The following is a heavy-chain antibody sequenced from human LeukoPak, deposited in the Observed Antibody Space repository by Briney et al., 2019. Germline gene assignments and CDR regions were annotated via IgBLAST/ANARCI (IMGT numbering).Heavy chain of an antibody. CDR3: ARVSSWYNYFDY. CDR1: GGSISSGYYY. V-gene: IGHV4-30-4*08. J-gene: IGHJ4*02. D-gene: IGHD6-13*01. Sequence: SETLSLTCTVSGGSISSGYYYWSWIRQPPGKGLEWIGYIYYSGSTYYNPSLKSRVTISVDTSKNQFSLKLSSVTAADTAVYYCARVSSWYNYFDYWGQGTLVTVSS. CDR2: IYYSGST.